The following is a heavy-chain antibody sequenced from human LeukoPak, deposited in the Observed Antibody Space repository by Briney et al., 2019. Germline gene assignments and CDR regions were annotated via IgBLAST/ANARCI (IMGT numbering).Heavy chain of an antibody. J-gene: IGHJ4*02. CDR3: AKDIEEMAWASSYFAS. CDR2: TSYDGSNK. Sequence: GGSLRLSCAASGFTLSSYDMHWVRQAPGKGLEGVAVTSYDGSNKYYADSVRGRFTISRDNSKNSLYRQMNSLRCEDTAVYYCAKDIEEMAWASSYFASWGQETLVTVSS. V-gene: IGHV3-30*13. CDR1: GFTLSSYD. D-gene: IGHD5-24*01.